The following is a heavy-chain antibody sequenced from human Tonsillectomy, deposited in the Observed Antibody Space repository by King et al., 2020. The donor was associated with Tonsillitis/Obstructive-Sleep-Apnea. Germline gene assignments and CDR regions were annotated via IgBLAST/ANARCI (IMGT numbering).Heavy chain of an antibody. CDR2: IWNDESIS. D-gene: IGHD3-3*01. CDR3: ARDGPHYDVDI. CDR1: GFTFRTSG. Sequence: VQLVESGGGVVQPGRSLRLSCAASGFTFRTSGMHWVRQAPGKGLEWVSIIWNDESISYYADSVKGRFTISRDNSKNTLYLHMNSLRAEDTAVYYCARDGPHYDVDIWGQGTMVTVSS. V-gene: IGHV3-33*01. J-gene: IGHJ3*02.